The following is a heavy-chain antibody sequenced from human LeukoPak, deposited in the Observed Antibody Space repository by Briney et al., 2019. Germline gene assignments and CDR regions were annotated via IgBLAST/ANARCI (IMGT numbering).Heavy chain of an antibody. CDR3: ASNLEYSSSGADY. CDR1: GYSFTSYW. V-gene: IGHV5-51*01. Sequence: GESLKISCKGSGYSFTSYWIAWVRQMPGKGLEWMGIIYPDDSDTRYSPSFQGQVTISADKSISTAYLQWSSLKASDTAMYYCASNLEYSSSGADYWGQGTLVTVSS. D-gene: IGHD6-6*01. J-gene: IGHJ4*02. CDR2: IYPDDSDT.